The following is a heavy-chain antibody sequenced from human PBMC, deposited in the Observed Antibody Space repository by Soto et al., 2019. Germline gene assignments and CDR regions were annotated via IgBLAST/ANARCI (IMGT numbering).Heavy chain of an antibody. Sequence: PGVSLSLSCAASGFTFSRHAIHWVRLTPGRGLEWVLAISRDGSYIYYTDSVKGRFAVSRDNSKNTVFVQMDRLIPDDTALYFCARTRNGGVADSFDSWGQGTRVTVS. CDR3: ARTRNGGVADSFDS. CDR1: GFTFSRHA. D-gene: IGHD3-3*01. V-gene: IGHV3-30*09. CDR2: ISRDGSYI. J-gene: IGHJ5*01.